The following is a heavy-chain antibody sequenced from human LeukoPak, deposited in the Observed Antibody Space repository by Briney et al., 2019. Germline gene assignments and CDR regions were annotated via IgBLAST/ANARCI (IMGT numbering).Heavy chain of an antibody. CDR2: IYYSGST. V-gene: IGHV4-39*07. CDR1: GGSISSSSYY. CDR3: ARDQSGYSYGFDY. Sequence: SETLSLTCTVSGGSISSSSYYWGWIRQPPGKGLEWIGSIYYSGSTYYNPSLKSRVTISVDTSKNQFSLKLSSVTAADTAVYYCARDQSGYSYGFDYWGQGTLVTVSS. J-gene: IGHJ4*02. D-gene: IGHD5-18*01.